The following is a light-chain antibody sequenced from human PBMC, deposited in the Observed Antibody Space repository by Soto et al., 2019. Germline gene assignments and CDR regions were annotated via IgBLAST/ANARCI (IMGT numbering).Light chain of an antibody. CDR2: GAS. CDR1: QSVSSK. J-gene: IGKJ2*01. Sequence: EIVMTQSPATLSLSPGERVTLSCRASQSVSSKLAWYQQKPGQAPRLLIHGASIRATDIPARFSGSGSGTEFTLTISRLQSEDFAIFYCQQYSNWPYTFGQGTKVDIK. V-gene: IGKV3-15*01. CDR3: QQYSNWPYT.